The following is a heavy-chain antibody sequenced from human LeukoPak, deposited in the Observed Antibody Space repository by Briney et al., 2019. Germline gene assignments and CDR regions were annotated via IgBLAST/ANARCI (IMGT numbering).Heavy chain of an antibody. CDR1: GFTFSSYA. V-gene: IGHV3-64*01. CDR2: ISSNGGST. D-gene: IGHD4-17*01. J-gene: IGHJ6*03. Sequence: GGSLRLSCAASGFTFSSYAMHWVRQAPGKGLEYVSAISSNGGSTYYANSVKGRFTISRDNSKNTLYLQMGSLRAEDTAVYYCAKDLGSSGDYAYYYMDVWGKGTTVTVSS. CDR3: AKDLGSSGDYAYYYMDV.